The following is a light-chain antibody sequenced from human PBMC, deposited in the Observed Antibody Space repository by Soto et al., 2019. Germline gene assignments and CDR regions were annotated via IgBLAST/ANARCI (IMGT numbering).Light chain of an antibody. CDR3: QQYENRPLT. CDR1: QDITNY. Sequence: DIQLTQSPPSLSASLGDAVTITCQASQDITNYLNWYQQRSGKSPKLLIFDAANLERGVPSRFSGSGSGTHFTFTISSLQPEDVATYYCQQYENRPLTFGGGTKVE. J-gene: IGKJ4*01. V-gene: IGKV1-33*01. CDR2: DAA.